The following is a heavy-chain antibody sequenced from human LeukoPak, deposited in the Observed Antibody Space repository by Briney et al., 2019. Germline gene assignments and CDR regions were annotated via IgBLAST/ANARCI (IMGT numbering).Heavy chain of an antibody. CDR3: VREEIVVVVAATEAFDY. J-gene: IGHJ4*02. V-gene: IGHV3-7*03. Sequence: GGSLRLSCAASGFTFSSYWMSWVRQAPGKGLEWVANIKQDGSEKYYVDSVKGRFTISRDNAKNSLYLQMNSLRAEDTAVYYCVREEIVVVVAATEAFDYWGQGTLVTVSS. CDR2: IKQDGSEK. D-gene: IGHD2-15*01. CDR1: GFTFSSYW.